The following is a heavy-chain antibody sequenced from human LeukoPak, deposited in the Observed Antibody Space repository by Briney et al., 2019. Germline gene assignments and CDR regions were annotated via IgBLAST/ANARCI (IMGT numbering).Heavy chain of an antibody. CDR2: IYTSGSP. V-gene: IGHV4-4*07. D-gene: IGHD6-25*01. Sequence: SETLSLTCTVSGGSISSYYWSWIRQPAGKGLEWVGLIYTSGSPNYNPSLRSRVTMSVDTSKNQFSLRLTSVTAADTAVYYCARGVVSSGLDYWGQGTLVTVSS. CDR3: ARGVVSSGLDY. CDR1: GGSISSYY. J-gene: IGHJ4*02.